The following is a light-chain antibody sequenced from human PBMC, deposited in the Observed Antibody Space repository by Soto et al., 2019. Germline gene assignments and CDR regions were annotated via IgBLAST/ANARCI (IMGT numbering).Light chain of an antibody. CDR2: ATS. CDR1: QGISNY. V-gene: IGKV1-27*01. CDR3: QKYNDFPWT. J-gene: IGKJ1*01. Sequence: DIQMTQSPSSLSASVGDRVTITCRASQGISNYLAWYQQKPGKVPQILIYATSTLQSGVPPRFSASGSGTDFTLTISSLKPEDVGTYYCQKYNDFPWTFGQGTEVEIK.